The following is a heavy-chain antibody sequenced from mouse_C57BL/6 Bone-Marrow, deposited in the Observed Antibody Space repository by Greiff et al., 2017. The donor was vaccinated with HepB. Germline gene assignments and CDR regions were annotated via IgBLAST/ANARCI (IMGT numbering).Heavy chain of an antibody. Sequence: VQLQQSGAELVKPGASVKLSCKASGYTFTSYWMHWVKQRPGRGLEWIGRIDTNSGGTKYNEKFKSKATLTVDKPSSTAYMQLSSLTSEDSAVYYCQLTGTWFAYWGQGTLVTVSA. J-gene: IGHJ3*01. CDR1: GYTFTSYW. V-gene: IGHV1-72*01. D-gene: IGHD4-1*01. CDR3: QLTGTWFAY. CDR2: IDTNSGGT.